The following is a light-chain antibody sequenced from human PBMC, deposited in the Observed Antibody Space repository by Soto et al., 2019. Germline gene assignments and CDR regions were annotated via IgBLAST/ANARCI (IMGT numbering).Light chain of an antibody. Sequence: SALTQPRSVSGSPGQSVTISGTGTNNDIGGLPYVSWYQQIPGKAPKLMISAVTKRPSGVPDRFSGSKSGNTASLTISGLQADDEADYFCCSYTASNLGVFGGGTKLTVL. CDR2: AVT. J-gene: IGLJ3*02. CDR1: NNDIGGLPY. V-gene: IGLV2-11*01. CDR3: CSYTASNLGV.